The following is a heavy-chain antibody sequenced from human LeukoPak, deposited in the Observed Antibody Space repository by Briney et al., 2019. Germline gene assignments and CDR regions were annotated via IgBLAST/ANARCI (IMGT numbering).Heavy chain of an antibody. V-gene: IGHV1-46*01. J-gene: IGHJ4*02. CDR3: ARSPYSSGFLFYLDS. Sequence: ASVKASCKASGYTFTYYFIHWVRQAPGQGFDWMGVINPGGGSTTYAQKFQGRVTLTRDTSTSTVYMELSSLTYEDTTVYYCARSPYSSGFLFYLDSWGQGTLVTVSS. D-gene: IGHD2-8*02. CDR1: GYTFTYYF. CDR2: INPGGGST.